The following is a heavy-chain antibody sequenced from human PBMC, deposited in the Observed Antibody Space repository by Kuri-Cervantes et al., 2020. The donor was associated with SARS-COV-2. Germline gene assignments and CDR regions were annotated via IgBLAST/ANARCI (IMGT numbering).Heavy chain of an antibody. CDR1: GFSLSTSGMR. CDR2: IDWDDDR. Sequence: SGPTLVKPTQTLTLTCTFSGFSLSTSGMRVSWIRQPPGKALEWLARIDWDDDRFYSTSLKTRLTISKDTSKNQVVLTMTNMDPVDTATYYCARGSGSTFDDLDIWGQGTMVTVSS. J-gene: IGHJ3*02. CDR3: ARGSGSTFDDLDI. D-gene: IGHD3-3*01. V-gene: IGHV2-70*04.